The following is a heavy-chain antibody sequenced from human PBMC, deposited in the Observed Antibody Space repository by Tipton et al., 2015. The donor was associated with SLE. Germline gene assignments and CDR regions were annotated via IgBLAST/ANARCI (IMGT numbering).Heavy chain of an antibody. CDR2: INHSGST. Sequence: LRLSCAVYGGSFSSYSWSWIRQPPGKGLEWIGEINHSGSTNYNPSLKSRVTISVDTSKNQFSLKLSSVTAADTAVYYCARRLVRYDSRYFDLWGRGTLVTVSS. J-gene: IGHJ2*01. V-gene: IGHV4-34*01. D-gene: IGHD3-22*01. CDR1: GGSFSSYS. CDR3: ARRLVRYDSRYFDL.